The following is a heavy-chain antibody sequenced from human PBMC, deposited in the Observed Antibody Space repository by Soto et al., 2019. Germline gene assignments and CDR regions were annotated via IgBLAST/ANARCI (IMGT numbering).Heavy chain of an antibody. CDR2: IYYSGST. Sequence: QVQLQESGPGLVKPSQTLSLTCTVSGGSISSGGYYWSWIRQHPGKGLEWIGYIYYSGSTYYNPSLKSRVTISVDTSKNQFSLKLSSVTAADTAVYYCARGLYGSGSYYIEYYFDYWGQGTLVTVSS. V-gene: IGHV4-31*03. CDR1: GGSISSGGYY. CDR3: ARGLYGSGSYYIEYYFDY. D-gene: IGHD3-10*01. J-gene: IGHJ4*02.